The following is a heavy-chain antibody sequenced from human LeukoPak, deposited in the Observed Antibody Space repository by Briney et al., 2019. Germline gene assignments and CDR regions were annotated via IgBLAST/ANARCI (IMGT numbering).Heavy chain of an antibody. CDR1: GYSFSCYW. CDR2: VFPGASYT. Sequence: GESLKISCKGSGYSFSCYWIAWGRQMPGKGLEWMGIVFPGASYTRYSPSVQGQVTISADKSISTAYLPWSTLKASDTDMYYCAIMTSYGGTSYFDYWGQGTLVTVSS. J-gene: IGHJ4*02. V-gene: IGHV5-51*01. CDR3: AIMTSYGGTSYFDY. D-gene: IGHD4-23*01.